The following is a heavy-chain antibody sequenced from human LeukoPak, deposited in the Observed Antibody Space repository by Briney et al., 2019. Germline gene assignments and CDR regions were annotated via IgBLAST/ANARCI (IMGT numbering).Heavy chain of an antibody. J-gene: IGHJ6*03. CDR2: IYHSGIT. D-gene: IGHD4-17*01. Sequence: PSETLSLTCTVSGYSIRSGYYWGWIRQPPRKGLEWIGSIYHSGITYYNPSLKSRVTISVDTSKNQFSLKLSSVAAADTAVYYCARQGVGTYDYGDEGYYMDVWGKGTTVTISS. CDR1: GYSIRSGYY. CDR3: ARQGVGTYDYGDEGYYMDV. V-gene: IGHV4-38-2*02.